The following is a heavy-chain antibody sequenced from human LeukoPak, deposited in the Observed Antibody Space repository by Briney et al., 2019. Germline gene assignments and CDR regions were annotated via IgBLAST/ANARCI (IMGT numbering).Heavy chain of an antibody. Sequence: GGSLRLSCAASGFTFSRYWMHWVRQAPGKGLEWVANIKQDGSERYYVDSVKGRFTISRDNSKNIVYLQMISLRAEDTAVYYCARPDTSPGGVWYCDNWGQGTLVTVSS. CDR3: ARPDTSPGGVWYCDN. V-gene: IGHV3-7*01. CDR1: GFTFSRYW. J-gene: IGHJ4*02. CDR2: IKQDGSER. D-gene: IGHD3-16*01.